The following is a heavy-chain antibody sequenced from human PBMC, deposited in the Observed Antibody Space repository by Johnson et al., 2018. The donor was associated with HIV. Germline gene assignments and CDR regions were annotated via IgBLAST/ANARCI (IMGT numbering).Heavy chain of an antibody. J-gene: IGHJ3*02. CDR1: GFTVSDHY. Sequence: QVQLVESGGGLAHPGGSLRLSCAASGFTVSDHYMSWIRQAPGKGLEWVSYISSSGSTIYYADSVEGRFTISRDNAKNSLYLQMNSLRAEDTAVYYCARNGLIPAAKGVAFDIWGQGTTVTVSS. D-gene: IGHD2-2*01. CDR2: ISSSGSTI. V-gene: IGHV3-11*04. CDR3: ARNGLIPAAKGVAFDI.